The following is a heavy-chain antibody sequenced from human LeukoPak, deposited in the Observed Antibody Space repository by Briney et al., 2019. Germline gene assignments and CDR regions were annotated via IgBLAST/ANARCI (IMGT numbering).Heavy chain of an antibody. CDR1: DGSISSNSYY. CDR3: ARVGLGFFGVVIHYYMDV. Sequence: SETLSLTCTVSDGSISSNSYYWGWIRQPPGKGLEWIGSISYSGRTYYNPSLESRVTISVDASKNQFSLELNSVTAADTAVYYCARVGLGFFGVVIHYYMDVWGKGTTVTVSS. CDR2: ISYSGRT. J-gene: IGHJ6*03. V-gene: IGHV4-39*01. D-gene: IGHD3-3*01.